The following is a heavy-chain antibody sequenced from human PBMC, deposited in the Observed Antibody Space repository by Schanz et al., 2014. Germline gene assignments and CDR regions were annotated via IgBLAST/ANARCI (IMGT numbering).Heavy chain of an antibody. Sequence: EVQLVESGGDVVQPGGSLRLSCAATGFIFSDYAMSWVRHAPGKGLEWVSAIAGSGAGAVYADSVQGRFAIFRDRTTLYLQMSSLRLDDTAVYYCTKGVPPEPESIFFHHWGQGTLVTVSA. J-gene: IGHJ1*01. CDR1: GFIFSDYA. CDR2: IAGSGAGA. V-gene: IGHV3-23*04. D-gene: IGHD3-9*01. CDR3: TKGVPPEPESIFFHH.